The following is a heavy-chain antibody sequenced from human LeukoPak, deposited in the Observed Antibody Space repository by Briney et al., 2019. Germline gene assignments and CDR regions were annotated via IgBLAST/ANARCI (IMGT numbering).Heavy chain of an antibody. V-gene: IGHV3-21*01. CDR2: ISSSSSYI. Sequence: KPGGSLRLSCAASGFTFSSYSMNWVRQAPGKGLEWVSSISSSSSYIYYADSVKGRFTISRDNAKNSLYLQMNSLRAEDTAVYYCARDLSRTTPFDYWGQGTPVTVSS. CDR1: GFTFSSYS. CDR3: ARDLSRTTPFDY. J-gene: IGHJ4*02. D-gene: IGHD1-7*01.